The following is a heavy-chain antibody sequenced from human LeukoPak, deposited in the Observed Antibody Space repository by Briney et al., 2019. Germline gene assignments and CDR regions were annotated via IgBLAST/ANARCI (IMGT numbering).Heavy chain of an antibody. CDR2: IYHSGGA. Sequence: PETLSLTCTVSGDSISSYYRSWIRQPPGKGLKWIGYIYHSGGANYNPSPKSGITISVHPSNNQSSLKLRSGTAADTTVYHCARGTKYNMVRGDIITPYYYYYMDVWGKGTTVTVSS. J-gene: IGHJ6*03. CDR3: ARGTKYNMVRGDIITPYYYYYMDV. V-gene: IGHV4-59*08. D-gene: IGHD3-10*01. CDR1: GDSISSYY.